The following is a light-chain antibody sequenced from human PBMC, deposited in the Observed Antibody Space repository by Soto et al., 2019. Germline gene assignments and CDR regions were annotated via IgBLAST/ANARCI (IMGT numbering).Light chain of an antibody. CDR3: QSDDSSNVV. J-gene: IGLJ3*02. Sequence: NFMLTQPHSVSESPGKTVTISCTRSSGSIASSYVQWYQQRPGRAPTTIIYENYQRPSGVPDRFSGSIDSSSNSATLTVSRLKTEDEADYYSQSDDSSNVVFGEGTKVTVL. CDR2: ENY. CDR1: SGSIASSY. V-gene: IGLV6-57*03.